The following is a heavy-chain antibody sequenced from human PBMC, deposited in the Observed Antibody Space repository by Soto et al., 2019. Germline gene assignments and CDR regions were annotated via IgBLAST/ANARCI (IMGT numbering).Heavy chain of an antibody. D-gene: IGHD5-12*01. V-gene: IGHV4-4*07. Sequence: SGTLFPTCGVSGGSINTFCWSWVRQPAGKGLGWIGRIFSSGSTSFNPSLESRVAMSVDTSKNHFSLNLSSVTAADMAVYYCAREGSYSAYNFAHGIQLWSFDFWGQGALLTVSS. J-gene: IGHJ4*02. CDR1: GGSINTFC. CDR2: IFSSGST. CDR3: AREGSYSAYNFAHGIQLWSFDF.